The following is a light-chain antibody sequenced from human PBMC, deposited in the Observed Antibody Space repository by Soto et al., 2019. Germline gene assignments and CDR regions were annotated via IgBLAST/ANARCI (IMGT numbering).Light chain of an antibody. CDR1: QSVSSSY. J-gene: IGKJ3*01. V-gene: IGKV3-20*01. Sequence: EIVLTQYPGTLSLSPGEIATLSCRAIQSVSSSYLAWYQQKPGQAPRLLIYGASSRATGIPDRISGSGSGTDFTLTISRLEPEDFEVYYCQQYGSAPFTFGPGTKVDIK. CDR2: GAS. CDR3: QQYGSAPFT.